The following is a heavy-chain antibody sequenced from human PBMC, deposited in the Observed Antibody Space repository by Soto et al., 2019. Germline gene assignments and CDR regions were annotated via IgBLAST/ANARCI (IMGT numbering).Heavy chain of an antibody. CDR3: ARGYGSGWTLYYFDY. D-gene: IGHD6-19*01. J-gene: IGHJ4*02. CDR2: ISSSSSYI. Sequence: GGSLRLSCAASGFTFSSYSMNWVRQAPGKGLEWVSSISSSSSYIYYADSVKGRFTISRDNAKNSLYLQMNSLRAEDTAVYYYARGYGSGWTLYYFDYWGQGTLVTVSS. CDR1: GFTFSSYS. V-gene: IGHV3-21*01.